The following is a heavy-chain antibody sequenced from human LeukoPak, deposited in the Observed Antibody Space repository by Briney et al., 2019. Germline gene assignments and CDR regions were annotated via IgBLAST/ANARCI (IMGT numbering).Heavy chain of an antibody. CDR2: INPSGGST. CDR3: ARMGRWGPNYGGGSDY. CDR1: GYTLTSYF. V-gene: IGHV1-46*01. D-gene: IGHD4-23*01. Sequence: ASVKVSCKASGYTLTSYFIHWVRQAPGQGLEWMGIINPSGGSTSYAQKFQGRVTMTRDTSTSTVYMELSSLRAEDTAVYYCARMGRWGPNYGGGSDYWGQGTLVTASS. J-gene: IGHJ4*02.